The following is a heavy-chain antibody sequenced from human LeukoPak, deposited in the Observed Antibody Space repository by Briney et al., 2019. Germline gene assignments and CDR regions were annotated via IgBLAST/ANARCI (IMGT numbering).Heavy chain of an antibody. CDR3: TSTGNSGY. Sequence: PGGSLRLSCAASGFTFSYYWMYWVRQAPGKGLVWVSRINPDGSTTDYADSVKGRFTISRDNAKNTLYLRMNTLRAEDTAVYYCTSTGNSGYWGQGTPVTVSS. D-gene: IGHD4-23*01. CDR1: GFTFSYYW. V-gene: IGHV3-74*01. J-gene: IGHJ4*02. CDR2: INPDGSTT.